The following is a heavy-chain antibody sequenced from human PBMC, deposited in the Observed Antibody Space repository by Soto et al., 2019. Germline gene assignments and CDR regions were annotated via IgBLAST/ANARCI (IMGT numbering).Heavy chain of an antibody. CDR2: IIPIFSTA. D-gene: IGHD7-27*01. V-gene: IGHV1-69*12. CDR1: GGTFSSYA. CDR3: ARGQTGGGWGSCVDY. Sequence: QVQLVQSGAEVKKPGSSVKVSCTASGGTFSSYAIDWVRQAPGQGLEWMGGIIPIFSTADYAQKFQGRVTITADESTRTTSMELSSRRSEDTAVYSCARGQTGGGWGSCVDYWGQGTLVTVSS. J-gene: IGHJ4*02.